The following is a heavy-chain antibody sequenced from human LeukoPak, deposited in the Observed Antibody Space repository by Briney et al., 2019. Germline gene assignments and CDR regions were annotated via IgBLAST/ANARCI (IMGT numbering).Heavy chain of an antibody. J-gene: IGHJ4*02. Sequence: GGSLRLSCAASGFTFSSYGMHWVRQAPGKGLEWVAVIWYDGSNKYYADSVKGRFTTSRDNSKNTLYLQMNSLRAEDTAVYYCAKGFSSLATFFDYWGQGTLVTVSS. CDR1: GFTFSSYG. CDR3: AKGFSSLATFFDY. CDR2: IWYDGSNK. V-gene: IGHV3-33*06. D-gene: IGHD2-2*01.